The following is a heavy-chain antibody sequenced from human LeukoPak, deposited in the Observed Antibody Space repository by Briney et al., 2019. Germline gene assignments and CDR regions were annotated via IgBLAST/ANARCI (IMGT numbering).Heavy chain of an antibody. J-gene: IGHJ4*02. CDR3: ARGAAIAQWLGSFDY. Sequence: SETLSLTCAVYGGSFSGYYWSWIRQPPGKGLEWIGEINHSGSTNYNPSLKSRVTISVDTSKNQFSLKLSSVTAADTAVYYCARGAAIAQWLGSFDYWGQGTLVTVSS. CDR1: GGSFSGYY. D-gene: IGHD6-19*01. CDR2: INHSGST. V-gene: IGHV4-34*01.